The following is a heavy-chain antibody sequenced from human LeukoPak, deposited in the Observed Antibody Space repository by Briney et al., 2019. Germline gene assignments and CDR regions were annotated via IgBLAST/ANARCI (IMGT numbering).Heavy chain of an antibody. J-gene: IGHJ5*02. CDR1: GGTFSSYA. CDR3: ARDVPDPRWLQFSGWFDP. CDR2: IIPIFGTA. Sequence: ASVKVSCKASGGTFSSYAISWVRQAPGQGLEWMGGIIPIFGTANYAQKFQGRVTMTTDESTSTAYMELSSLRSEDTAVYYCARDVPDPRWLQFSGWFDPWGQGTLVTVSS. D-gene: IGHD5-24*01. V-gene: IGHV1-69*05.